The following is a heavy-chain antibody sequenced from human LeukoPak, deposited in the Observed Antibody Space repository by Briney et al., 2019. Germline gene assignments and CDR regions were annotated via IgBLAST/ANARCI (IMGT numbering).Heavy chain of an antibody. J-gene: IGHJ5*02. V-gene: IGHV1-46*03. CDR3: ARDKFSGSYFPHWFDP. D-gene: IGHD1-26*01. CDR2: INPSGGST. CDR1: GYTFTSYY. Sequence: ASVKVSCKASGYTFTSYYMHWVRQAPGQGLEWMGIINPSGGSTSYAQKFQGRVTMTRDTSTSTVYMELSSLRSEDTAVYYCARDKFSGSYFPHWFDPRGQGTLVTVSS.